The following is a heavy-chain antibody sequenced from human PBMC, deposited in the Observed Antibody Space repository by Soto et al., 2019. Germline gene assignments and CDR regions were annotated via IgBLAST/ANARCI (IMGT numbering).Heavy chain of an antibody. CDR2: ISGSGGST. Sequence: SGWSLRLACASSVFTFRIYAMSWVRQAPGKGLEWVSAISGSGGSTYHADSVKGRFTISRDNSKNTLYLQMNSLRAEDTAVYYCAKGQGVVPAANEYYYYGMDVWGQGTTVTVSS. D-gene: IGHD2-2*01. CDR1: VFTFRIYA. V-gene: IGHV3-23*01. J-gene: IGHJ6*02. CDR3: AKGQGVVPAANEYYYYGMDV.